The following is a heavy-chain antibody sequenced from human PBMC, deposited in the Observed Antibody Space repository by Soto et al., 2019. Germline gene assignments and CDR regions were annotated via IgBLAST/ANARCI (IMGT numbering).Heavy chain of an antibody. V-gene: IGHV3-30-3*01. Sequence: QVQLVESGGGVVQPGRSLRLSCAASGFTFSSYAMHWVRQAPGKGLEWVAVISYDGSNKYYADSVKGRFTISRDNSKNTLYLQMNSLRAEDTAVYYCAREFLDTAMATLDYWGQGTLVTVSS. CDR2: ISYDGSNK. D-gene: IGHD5-18*01. CDR1: GFTFSSYA. CDR3: AREFLDTAMATLDY. J-gene: IGHJ4*02.